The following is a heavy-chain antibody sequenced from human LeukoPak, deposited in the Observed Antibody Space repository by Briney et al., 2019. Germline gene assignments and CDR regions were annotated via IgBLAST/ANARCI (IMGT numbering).Heavy chain of an antibody. CDR3: ARDQNRAFDI. V-gene: IGHV4-59*01. Sequence: SETLSLTCTVSGVSLSSYYWSWVRQPPGKGMEWIGYIYYSGSTNYNPSLKSRVTISVDTSKNQFSLKLTSVTAADTAVYYCARDQNRAFDIWGQGTMVTVSS. CDR1: GVSLSSYY. D-gene: IGHD1-14*01. CDR2: IYYSGST. J-gene: IGHJ3*02.